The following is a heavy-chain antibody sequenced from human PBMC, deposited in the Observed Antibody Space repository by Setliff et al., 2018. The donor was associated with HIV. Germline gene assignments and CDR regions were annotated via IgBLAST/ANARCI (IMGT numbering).Heavy chain of an antibody. V-gene: IGHV3-30*02. D-gene: IGHD5-18*01. J-gene: IGHJ2*01. Sequence: PGGSLRLSCAASGFTFNNYGMHWVRQAPGKGLEWVAVIWYDGTNKYYGDSVKGRFTISRDNSKNTLYLELDSLRIEDTAIYYCAKEELSAYSYGDRYWYFALWGRGTLVTV. CDR2: IWYDGTNK. CDR1: GFTFNNYG. CDR3: AKEELSAYSYGDRYWYFAL.